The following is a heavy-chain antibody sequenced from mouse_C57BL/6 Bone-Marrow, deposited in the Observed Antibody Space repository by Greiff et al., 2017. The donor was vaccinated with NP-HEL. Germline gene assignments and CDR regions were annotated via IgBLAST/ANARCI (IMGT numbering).Heavy chain of an antibody. CDR2: IWGGGSS. Sequence: VKLVESGAGLVAPSQCLSITCNASGFSLTSYGVDWVRQPPGQGLEWLGVIWGGGSSNYNSAHMSRPSISKANSKSQVFLKMSSLQTDDTAMYYGAKRNGEDAIDYWGQGTSVTVSA. CDR1: GFSLTSYG. CDR3: AKRNGEDAIDY. D-gene: IGHD1-1*01. V-gene: IGHV2-9*01. J-gene: IGHJ4*01.